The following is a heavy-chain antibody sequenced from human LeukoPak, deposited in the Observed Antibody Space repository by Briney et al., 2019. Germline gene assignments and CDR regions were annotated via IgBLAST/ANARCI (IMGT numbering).Heavy chain of an antibody. Sequence: GGSLRLSCAASGFTFSDYYMSWIRQAPGKGLEWVSYISSSGSTIYYADSVKGRFTISRDNAKNSLYLQMNSLRAEDTAVYYCATGYSSSWAIGDAFDIWGQGTMATVSS. D-gene: IGHD6-13*01. CDR1: GFTFSDYY. CDR2: ISSSGSTI. CDR3: ATGYSSSWAIGDAFDI. V-gene: IGHV3-11*01. J-gene: IGHJ3*02.